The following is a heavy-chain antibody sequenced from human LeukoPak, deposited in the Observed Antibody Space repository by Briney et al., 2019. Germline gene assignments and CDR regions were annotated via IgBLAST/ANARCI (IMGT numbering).Heavy chain of an antibody. Sequence: GGSLRLSCAASGFTFSSYAMHWVRQAPGKGLEWVAVISYDGSNKYYADSVKGRFTISRDNSKNTLYLQMNSLRAEDTAVYYCARDREILGYCSGGSCYGSNGMDVWGQGTTVTVSS. CDR1: GFTFSSYA. CDR3: ARDREILGYCSGGSCYGSNGMDV. V-gene: IGHV3-30-3*01. CDR2: ISYDGSNK. D-gene: IGHD2-15*01. J-gene: IGHJ6*02.